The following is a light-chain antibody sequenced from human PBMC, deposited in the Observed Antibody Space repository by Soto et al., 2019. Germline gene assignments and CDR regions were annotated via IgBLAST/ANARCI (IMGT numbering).Light chain of an antibody. CDR2: GAS. CDR3: QQYGSSGT. CDR1: QSVNIY. V-gene: IGKV3-20*01. J-gene: IGKJ1*01. Sequence: EIVMTQSPATLSLSPGERATLSCRASQSVNIYLAWYQQKPSQAPRLLIYGASNRATGIPDRFSGSGSGTDFTLTISRLEPEDFAVYYCQQYGSSGTFGQGTKVDIK.